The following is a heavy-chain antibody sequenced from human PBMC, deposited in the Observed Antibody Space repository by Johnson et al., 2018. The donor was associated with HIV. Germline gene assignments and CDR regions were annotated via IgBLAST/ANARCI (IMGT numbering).Heavy chain of an antibody. D-gene: IGHD1-26*01. CDR3: AKDFWPVGARGAFDI. CDR2: IRFDGSDK. V-gene: IGHV3-30*02. Sequence: QVQLVESGGGLVQPGGSLRLSCAASGFTFSTYGVHWVRQAPGKGLEWVSFIRFDGSDKYYADFVKGRFTVSRDNSKNTMYLEMNSLRSEDTAVYYCAKDFWPVGARGAFDIWGQGTMVT. CDR1: GFTFSTYG. J-gene: IGHJ3*02.